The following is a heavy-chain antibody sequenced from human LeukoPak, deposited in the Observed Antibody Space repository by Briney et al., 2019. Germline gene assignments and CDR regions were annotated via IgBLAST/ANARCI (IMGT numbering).Heavy chain of an antibody. D-gene: IGHD6-13*01. CDR1: GFTFSSYG. V-gene: IGHV4-39*01. CDR3: ARPEGSSWSGYNWFDP. Sequence: GSLRLSCAASGFTFSSYGMSWIRQPPGKGLEWIGSIFYSGNTYYNPSLKSRVTISVDTSKNQFSLNLSSVTAADTAVYYCARPEGSSWSGYNWFDPWGQGTLVTVSS. CDR2: IFYSGNT. J-gene: IGHJ5*02.